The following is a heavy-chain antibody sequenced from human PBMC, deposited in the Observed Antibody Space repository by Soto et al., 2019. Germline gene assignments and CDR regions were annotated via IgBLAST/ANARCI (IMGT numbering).Heavy chain of an antibody. CDR3: AKGSGYSGYRFDY. CDR1: GFTFSTYA. V-gene: IGHV3-23*01. J-gene: IGHJ4*02. Sequence: HPGGSLRLSCAASGFTFSTYAMTWVRQAPGKGLEWVSAISGSGGSTYYADSVKGRFTISRDNSKNTLYLQMNSLRAEDTAVYYCAKGSGYSGYRFDYWGQGTLVTVSS. CDR2: ISGSGGST. D-gene: IGHD5-12*01.